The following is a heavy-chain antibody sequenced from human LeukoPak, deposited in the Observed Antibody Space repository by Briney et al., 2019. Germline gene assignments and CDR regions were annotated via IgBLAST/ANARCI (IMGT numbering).Heavy chain of an antibody. CDR1: GGSVSSGSYY. CDR3: ARHPQY. J-gene: IGHJ4*02. V-gene: IGHV4-39*01. CDR2: IYYRGSS. Sequence: RPSETLSLTCTVSGGSVSSGSYYWSWIRQPPGKGLEWIGSIYYRGSSYYNLSLKSRVTISVDTSKNQFSLKLSSVTAADTAVYYCARHPQYWGQGTLVTVSS.